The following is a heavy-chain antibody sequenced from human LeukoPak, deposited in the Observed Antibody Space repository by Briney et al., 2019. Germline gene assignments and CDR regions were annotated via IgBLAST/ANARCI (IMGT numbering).Heavy chain of an antibody. CDR1: GGSFSGYY. CDR2: TNHSGST. CDR3: ARDNYDYVWGSYQNFDY. J-gene: IGHJ4*02. Sequence: PSETLSLTCAVYGGSFSGYYWSWIRQPPGKGLEWIGETNHSGSTNYNPSLKSRVTISVDTSKNQFSLKLSSVTAADTAVYYCARDNYDYVWGSYQNFDYWGQGTLVTVSS. D-gene: IGHD3-16*02. V-gene: IGHV4-34*01.